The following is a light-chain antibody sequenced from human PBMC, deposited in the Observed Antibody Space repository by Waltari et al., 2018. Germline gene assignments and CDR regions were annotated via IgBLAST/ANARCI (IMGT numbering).Light chain of an antibody. CDR1: QSISSW. V-gene: IGKV1-5*03. Sequence: DIQMTQSPSTLSASVGDRVTITCRASQSISSWLAWYQQKPGKAPKLLIFKASSLESGVPSRFSGSGSGTEFTLTISSLQPDDFATYYCLQDYIYPRTFGQGTKVELK. CDR2: KAS. CDR3: LQDYIYPRT. J-gene: IGKJ1*01.